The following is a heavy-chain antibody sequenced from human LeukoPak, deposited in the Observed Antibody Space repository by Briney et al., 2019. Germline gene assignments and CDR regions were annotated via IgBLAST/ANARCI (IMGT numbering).Heavy chain of an antibody. CDR1: GYTFTGYY. CDR2: IKPNTGGT. V-gene: IGHV1-2*02. J-gene: IGHJ4*02. Sequence: ASVKVSCKASGYTFTGYYMHWVRQAPGQGFEWMGWIKPNTGGTNYAQNFQGRVTMTRDTSISTAYMELSGLRSDDTAVYYCASYPRYSSSPPFDYWGQGTLVTVSS. D-gene: IGHD6-6*01. CDR3: ASYPRYSSSPPFDY.